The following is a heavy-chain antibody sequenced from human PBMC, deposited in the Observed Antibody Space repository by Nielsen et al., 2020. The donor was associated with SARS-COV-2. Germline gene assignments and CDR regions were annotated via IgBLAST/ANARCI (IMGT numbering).Heavy chain of an antibody. CDR2: INHSGST. J-gene: IGHJ6*02. CDR1: GGSFSGYY. D-gene: IGHD4-17*01. CDR3: ARGRVGYGDYVGDYYYYGMDV. Sequence: SETLSLTCAVYGGSFSGYYWSWIRQPPGKGLEWIGAINHSGSTNYNPSLKSRVTISVDTSKNQFSLKLSSVTAADTAVYYCARGRVGYGDYVGDYYYYGMDVWGQGTTVTVSS. V-gene: IGHV4-34*01.